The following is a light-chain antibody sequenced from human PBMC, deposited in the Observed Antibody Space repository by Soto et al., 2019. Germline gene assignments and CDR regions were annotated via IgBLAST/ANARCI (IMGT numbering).Light chain of an antibody. CDR3: QQSYSTPLT. Sequence: DIQMTQSPSTLSSSVGYRVTITCRASQSISSWLAWYQQKPGKAPKLLIFAASSLQSGVPSRFSGSGSGTDFTLAINSLQPEDYATYYCQQSYSTPLTFGGGTKVDIK. J-gene: IGKJ4*01. CDR2: AAS. V-gene: IGKV1-39*01. CDR1: QSISSW.